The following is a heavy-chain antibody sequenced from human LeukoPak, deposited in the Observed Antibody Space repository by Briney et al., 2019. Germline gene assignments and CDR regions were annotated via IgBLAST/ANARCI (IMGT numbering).Heavy chain of an antibody. CDR1: GGSISSGGYY. CDR3: AARYDSSGYPLDY. V-gene: IGHV4-31*03. CDR2: IYYSGST. J-gene: IGHJ4*02. Sequence: SETLSLTCTVSGGSISSGGYYWSWIRQHPGKGLEWIGYIYYSGSTYYNPSLKSRVTISVDTSKNQFSLKLSSVTAADTAVYYCAARYDSSGYPLDYWGQGTLVTVSS. D-gene: IGHD3-22*01.